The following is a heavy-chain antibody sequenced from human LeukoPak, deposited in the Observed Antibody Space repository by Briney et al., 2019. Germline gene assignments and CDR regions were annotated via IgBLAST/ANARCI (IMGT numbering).Heavy chain of an antibody. CDR3: ARDFDWGSGL. Sequence: AGGSLRLSCAASAFTFSTYWMHWVRQAPGKGLVWVSRIDPHGTITFYADSVKGRFTISRDNAKNTVYLQMNGLRAEDTAVYYCARDFDWGSGLWGQGTLVTVSS. CDR2: IDPHGTIT. CDR1: AFTFSTYW. V-gene: IGHV3-74*01. J-gene: IGHJ4*02. D-gene: IGHD7-27*01.